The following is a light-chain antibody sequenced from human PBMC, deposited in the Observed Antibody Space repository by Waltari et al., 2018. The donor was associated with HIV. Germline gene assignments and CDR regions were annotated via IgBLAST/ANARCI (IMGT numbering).Light chain of an antibody. CDR1: ALPKNY. J-gene: IGLJ2*01. CDR2: EDS. Sequence: SYALTQPPSVSVSPGQTARITCSGDALPKNYAYWYQQKSGQAPVLVLYEDSKRPSGIPERFSGSSSGTMATLTISGAQVEDEADYYCYSTDSSGNHRVFGGGTKLTVL. CDR3: YSTDSSGNHRV. V-gene: IGLV3-10*01.